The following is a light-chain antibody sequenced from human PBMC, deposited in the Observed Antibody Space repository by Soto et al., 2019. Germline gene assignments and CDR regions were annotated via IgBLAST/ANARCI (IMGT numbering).Light chain of an antibody. Sequence: EIVLTQSPGTLSLSPGERATISCRASQSVSSSYLAWYQQKPGQAPRLLIYGASSRATGIPDRFSGSGSGKDFTLTIIRLEPEDFAVYYCQQYGSSLWTFGQGTKVDIK. CDR2: GAS. CDR3: QQYGSSLWT. CDR1: QSVSSSY. V-gene: IGKV3-20*01. J-gene: IGKJ1*01.